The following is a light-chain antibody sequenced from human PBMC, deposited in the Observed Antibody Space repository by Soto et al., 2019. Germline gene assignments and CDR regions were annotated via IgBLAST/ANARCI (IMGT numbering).Light chain of an antibody. CDR3: QQYGTSPPT. CDR2: GAS. V-gene: IGKV3-20*01. Sequence: EIVLTQSPGTLSLSPGERATLSCKASQSVSSNFLACYQRKPGQAPRRLIYGASYRATDIPYRFSGSESGTDFTLTITRLEPEDCEVSYCQQYGTSPPTFGQGTKVEI. J-gene: IGKJ1*01. CDR1: QSVSSNF.